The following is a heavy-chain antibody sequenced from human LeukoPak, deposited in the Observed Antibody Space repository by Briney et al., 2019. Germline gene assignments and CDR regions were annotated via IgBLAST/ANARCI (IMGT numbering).Heavy chain of an antibody. CDR2: ISYDGSGK. V-gene: IGHV3-30*03. J-gene: IGHJ4*02. Sequence: PGGSLRLSCAASGFMFSSHVMHWVRQAPGKGLEWVAGISYDGSGKYYIDSVKGRFTISRDNSRNMVYLQLNSLRPEDTAVYFCVRDRRTLAGACLDYWGQGTLVTVS. CDR3: VRDRRTLAGACLDY. CDR1: GFMFSSHV. D-gene: IGHD6-19*01.